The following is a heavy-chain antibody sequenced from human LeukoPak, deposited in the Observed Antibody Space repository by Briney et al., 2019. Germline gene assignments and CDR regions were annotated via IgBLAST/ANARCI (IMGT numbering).Heavy chain of an antibody. Sequence: PGGSLRLSCAASGFTFSNYWMTWVRQAPGKGLEWVANIKQDGSEKYYVDSVKGRFTISRDNVKNSLYLQMNSLRAEDTALYYCAKGGGDYSPVNYWGQGTLVTVSS. CDR2: IKQDGSEK. CDR3: AKGGGDYSPVNY. V-gene: IGHV3-7*01. D-gene: IGHD4-11*01. CDR1: GFTFSNYW. J-gene: IGHJ4*02.